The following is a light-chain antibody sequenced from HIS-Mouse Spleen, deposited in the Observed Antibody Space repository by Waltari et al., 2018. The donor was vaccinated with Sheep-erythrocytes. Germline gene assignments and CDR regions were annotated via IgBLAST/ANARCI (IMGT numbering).Light chain of an antibody. Sequence: SYELTQPPSVSVSPGQTASITCSGDKLGDKYAYWYQQKPGQSPVLVIYQDSKRPSGIPGRFSGSNSGNTATLTISGTQAMDEADYYCCSYAGSSTPWVFGGGTKLTVL. J-gene: IGLJ3*02. V-gene: IGLV3-1*01. CDR2: QDS. CDR3: CSYAGSSTPWV. CDR1: KLGDKY.